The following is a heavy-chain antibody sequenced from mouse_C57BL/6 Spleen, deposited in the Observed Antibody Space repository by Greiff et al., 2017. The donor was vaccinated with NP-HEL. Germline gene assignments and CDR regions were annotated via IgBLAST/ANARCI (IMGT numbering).Heavy chain of an antibody. Sequence: DVKLQESGPGLVKPSQSLSLTCSVTGYSITSGYYWNWIRQFPGNKLEWMGYISYDGSNNYNPSLKNRISITRDTSKNQFFLKLNSVTTEDTATYYCARDGGRAMDYWGQGTSVTVSS. D-gene: IGHD3-3*01. J-gene: IGHJ4*01. CDR3: ARDGGRAMDY. CDR2: ISYDGSN. V-gene: IGHV3-6*01. CDR1: GYSITSGYY.